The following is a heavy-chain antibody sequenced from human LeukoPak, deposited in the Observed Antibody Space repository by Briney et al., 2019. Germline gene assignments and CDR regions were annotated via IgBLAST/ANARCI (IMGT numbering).Heavy chain of an antibody. V-gene: IGHV1-18*04. CDR1: GYTFTDYG. Sequence: GASVKVSCKASGYTFTDYGITWVRQAPGQGLEWMGSISAYNANTNYAQKFQGRVTMTTDTSTSTVYMELRSLRSDDTAIYYCARTDYDILTGARMDVWGKGTTVTVSS. D-gene: IGHD3-9*01. CDR2: ISAYNANT. CDR3: ARTDYDILTGARMDV. J-gene: IGHJ6*04.